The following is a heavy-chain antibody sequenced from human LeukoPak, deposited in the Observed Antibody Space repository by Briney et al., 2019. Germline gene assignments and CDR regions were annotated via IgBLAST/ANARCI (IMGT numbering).Heavy chain of an antibody. J-gene: IGHJ3*02. V-gene: IGHV3-30-3*01. CDR1: GFTFSSYA. Sequence: GGSLRLSCAASGFTFSSYAMHWVRQAPGKGLEWVAVISYDGSNKYYADSVKGRFTISRDNSKNTLYPQMNSLRAEDTAVYYCARAGDCSSTSCYVSAFDIWGQGTMVTVSS. CDR3: ARAGDCSSTSCYVSAFDI. CDR2: ISYDGSNK. D-gene: IGHD2-2*01.